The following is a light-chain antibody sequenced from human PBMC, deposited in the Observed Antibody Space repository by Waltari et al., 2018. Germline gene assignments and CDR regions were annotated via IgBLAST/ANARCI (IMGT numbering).Light chain of an antibody. CDR1: QSVSRA. CDR2: AAS. CDR3: QHYVNLPVT. Sequence: SCSASQSVSRALAWYQQKPGQAPRLLIYAASTRATGVPDRFSGSGSGTDFSLTISRLDPEDFAVYYCQHYVNLPVTFGQWTKVEI. V-gene: IGKV3-20*01. J-gene: IGKJ1*01.